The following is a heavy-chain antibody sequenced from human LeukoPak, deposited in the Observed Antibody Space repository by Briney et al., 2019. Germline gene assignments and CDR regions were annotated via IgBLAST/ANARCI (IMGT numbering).Heavy chain of an antibody. D-gene: IGHD3-16*01. CDR2: IWYDGSNK. J-gene: IGHJ6*02. CDR3: ARVGEPLNYYYYGMDV. V-gene: IGHV3-33*08. Sequence: QPGGSLRLSCAASGFTFSSYGMHWVRQAPGKGLEWVAVIWYDGSNKFYADSVKGRFTISRDNSNNTLYLQMNSLRAEDTAVYSCARVGEPLNYYYYGMDVWGRGTTVTVSS. CDR1: GFTFSSYG.